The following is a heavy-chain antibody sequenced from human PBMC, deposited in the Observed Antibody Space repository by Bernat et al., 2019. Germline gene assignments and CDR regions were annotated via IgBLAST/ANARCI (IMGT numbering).Heavy chain of an antibody. D-gene: IGHD3-3*01. CDR2: ISGNGGTK. CDR3: AREWGRYDFWSGYWDYYYYGMDV. V-gene: IGHV3-23*01. CDR1: GFIFSDYL. Sequence: EVQLWESGGGSVQPGGSLRLSCGVSGFIFSDYLMNWVRQAPGKGLEWVAGISGNGGTKYYSDSVKGRFTISRENSKNTLYLQMNSLRVEDTAVYYCAREWGRYDFWSGYWDYYYYGMDVWGQGTTVTVSS. J-gene: IGHJ6*02.